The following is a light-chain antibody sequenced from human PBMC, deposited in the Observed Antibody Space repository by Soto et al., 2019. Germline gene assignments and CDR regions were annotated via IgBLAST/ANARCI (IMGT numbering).Light chain of an antibody. V-gene: IGKV3D-15*01. CDR1: QSISSY. CDR2: GAS. J-gene: IGKJ5*01. CDR3: QQYNNWIT. Sequence: EIVMTQSPDTLSLPPGERATLSCRASQSISSYLAWYQQKPGQAPRLLIYGASSRATGIPARFSGSGSGTEFTLTISSLQSEDFAVYYCQQYNNWITFGQGTRLEIK.